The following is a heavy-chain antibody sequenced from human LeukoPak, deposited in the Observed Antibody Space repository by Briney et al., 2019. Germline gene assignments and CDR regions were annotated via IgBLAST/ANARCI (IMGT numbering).Heavy chain of an antibody. CDR2: INHSGST. CDR3: ARRGYSSGWYRLGAFDI. Sequence: SETLSLTCAVYGGSFSGYYWSWIRHPPGKGLEWIGEINHSGSTNYNPSLKSRVTISVDTSKNQFSLKLSSVTAADTAVYYCARRGYSSGWYRLGAFDIWGQGTMVTVSS. D-gene: IGHD6-19*01. J-gene: IGHJ3*02. V-gene: IGHV4-34*01. CDR1: GGSFSGYY.